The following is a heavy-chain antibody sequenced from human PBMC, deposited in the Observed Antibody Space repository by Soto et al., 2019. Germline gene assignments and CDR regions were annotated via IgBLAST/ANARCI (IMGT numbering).Heavy chain of an antibody. D-gene: IGHD6-19*01. CDR1: GFTFNKHW. Sequence: EVQLVESGGGLVQPGGSLRLSCAASGFTFNKHWMHWVRQAPGKGLVWVSRINGDGSSTSYADSVKGRFTISRDNAKNTLFLQMNSLRAEDTAVYFCARGGGTGWYGGYYWGLGTLVNVSS. J-gene: IGHJ4*02. CDR2: INGDGSST. V-gene: IGHV3-74*01. CDR3: ARGGGTGWYGGYY.